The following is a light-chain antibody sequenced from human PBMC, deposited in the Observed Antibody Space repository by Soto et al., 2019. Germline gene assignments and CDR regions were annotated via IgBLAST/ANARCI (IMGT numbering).Light chain of an antibody. CDR1: QSLSTSF. Sequence: EIVLTQSPGTLSLSPGEGATLSCRASQSLSTSFVAWFQQKPGQAPRLLIYGASSRAPGIPDRFSGSGSGTDFALTISRLEPEDFAVYYCHQYGASVWTFGQGTKVDIK. V-gene: IGKV3-20*01. CDR3: HQYGASVWT. J-gene: IGKJ1*01. CDR2: GAS.